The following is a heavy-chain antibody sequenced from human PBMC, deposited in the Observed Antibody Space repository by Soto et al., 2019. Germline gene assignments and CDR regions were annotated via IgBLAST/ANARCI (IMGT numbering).Heavy chain of an antibody. CDR1: GYTFTGYY. CDR3: GRGRSGEPVVVY. J-gene: IGHJ4*02. D-gene: IGHD1-26*01. V-gene: IGHV1-2*02. Sequence: QVQLVQSGAEVKESGASVKVSCKASGYTFTGYYIHWVRQAPGQGLEWVGEISPKSGGTRYAQKFQGRVTMTKDTSITPVEMEFSNLSPDDTAVYYCGRGRSGEPVVVYWGQGTLVTVHS. CDR2: ISPKSGGT.